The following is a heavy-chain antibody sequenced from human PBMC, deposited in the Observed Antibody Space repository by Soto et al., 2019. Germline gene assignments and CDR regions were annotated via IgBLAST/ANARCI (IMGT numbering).Heavy chain of an antibody. V-gene: IGHV4-39*01. CDR2: IYYSGST. CDR1: GGSISSSSYY. Sequence: SETLSLTCTVSGGSISSSSYYWGWIRQPPGKGLEWIGSIYYSGSTYYNPSLKSRVTISVDTSKNQFSLKLSSVTAADTAVYYCARHGGGSAGNYYNALDYWGQGTLVTVSS. J-gene: IGHJ4*02. CDR3: ARHGGGSAGNYYNALDY. D-gene: IGHD3-10*01.